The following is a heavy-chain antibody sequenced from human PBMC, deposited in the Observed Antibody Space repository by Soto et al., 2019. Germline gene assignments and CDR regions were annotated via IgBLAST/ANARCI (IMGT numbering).Heavy chain of an antibody. CDR2: INPNSGGT. CDR3: ARDSKQLKWFGVPNAFDI. D-gene: IGHD3-10*01. CDR1: GYTFTGYY. V-gene: IGHV1-2*02. Sequence: ASVRVSCKASGYTFTGYYMHWVRQAPGQGLEWMGWINPNSGGTNYAQKFQGRVTMTRDTSISTAYMELSRLRSDDTAVYYCARDSKQLKWFGVPNAFDIWGQGTMVTVSS. J-gene: IGHJ3*02.